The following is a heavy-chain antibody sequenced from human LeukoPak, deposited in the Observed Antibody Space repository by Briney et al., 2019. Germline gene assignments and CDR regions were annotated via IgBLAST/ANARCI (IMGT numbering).Heavy chain of an antibody. CDR2: INPNSGGT. CDR1: GYTFTGYY. Sequence: GASVKVSCKASGYTFTGYYMHWVRQAPGQGLEWMGWINPNSGGTNYAQKFQGRVTMTRDTSISTAYMELSRLRSDDTAVYYCARGPFATGGNWFDPWGQGTLVTVSS. J-gene: IGHJ5*02. D-gene: IGHD1-26*01. V-gene: IGHV1-2*02. CDR3: ARGPFATGGNWFDP.